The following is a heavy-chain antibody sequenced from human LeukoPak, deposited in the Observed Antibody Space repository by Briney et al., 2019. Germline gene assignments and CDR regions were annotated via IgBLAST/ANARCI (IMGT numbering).Heavy chain of an antibody. CDR2: IYYSGST. Sequence: SETLSPTCTVSGGSISSSNYYWGWIRQPPGEGLEWIGSIYYSGSTYYNPSLKNRVTIAVDTSKNQFSLKLRSVTAADTAVYYCERHGRITVAGKRNTFDNWGQGTLVTVSS. V-gene: IGHV4-39*01. CDR1: GGSISSSNYY. D-gene: IGHD6-19*01. J-gene: IGHJ4*02. CDR3: ERHGRITVAGKRNTFDN.